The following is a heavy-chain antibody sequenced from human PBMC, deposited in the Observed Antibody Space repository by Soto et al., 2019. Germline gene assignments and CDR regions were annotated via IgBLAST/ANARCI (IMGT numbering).Heavy chain of an antibody. D-gene: IGHD4-17*01. J-gene: IGHJ4*02. CDR1: GCSINSGGYS. CDR3: ARDTAGDFDS. Sequence: SETLSLTCTVSGCSINSGGYSWTWIRQPPGKGLEWIGFIYHTGTTYYNPSLKSRVTLSVDKSKNQFSLKMSSVTAADTAVYYCARDTAGDFDSWGQGTLVTVSS. V-gene: IGHV4-30-2*01. CDR2: IYHTGTT.